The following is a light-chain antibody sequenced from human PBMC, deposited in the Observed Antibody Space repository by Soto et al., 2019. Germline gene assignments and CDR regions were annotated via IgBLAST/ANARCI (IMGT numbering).Light chain of an antibody. Sequence: EIVMTQSPATLSVSPGERATLSCRASQSIRTNLAWYQQKPGQAPRLLIYGASTRATGIPARFGGSGSGTEFTLTISTLQSEDSAVYYCQQYNNWPPLYTFGQGTKLEIK. CDR1: QSIRTN. CDR2: GAS. J-gene: IGKJ2*01. CDR3: QQYNNWPPLYT. V-gene: IGKV3-15*01.